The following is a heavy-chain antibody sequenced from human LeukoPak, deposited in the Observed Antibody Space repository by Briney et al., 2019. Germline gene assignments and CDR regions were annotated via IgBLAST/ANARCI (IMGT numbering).Heavy chain of an antibody. J-gene: IGHJ4*02. Sequence: GRSLRLSCAAAGFTFDDYAMHWVRQAPGKGLEWVSGIRWNSGSIGYADSVKGRFTISRDNAKNSLYMKMNSLRAKDTALYYCAKYSTRQYGGNSGLFDYWGQGTLVTVSS. CDR2: IRWNSGSI. CDR1: GFTFDDYA. D-gene: IGHD4-23*01. CDR3: AKYSTRQYGGNSGLFDY. V-gene: IGHV3-9*01.